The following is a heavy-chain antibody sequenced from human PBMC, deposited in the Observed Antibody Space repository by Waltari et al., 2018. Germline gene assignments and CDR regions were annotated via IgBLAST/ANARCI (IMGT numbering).Heavy chain of an antibody. CDR3: ARGRSITIAPFDL. CDR1: GSTFGSSE. D-gene: IGHD3-3*01. Sequence: EVQLVESGGGLVPPGGSLRLSCAASGSTFGSSELNWVRQAPGKGLEWVSYISSSCSTIYYADSVKGRFTISRDNAKNSLYLQMNSLRAEDTAVYYCARGRSITIAPFDLWGRGTLVTVSS. CDR2: ISSSCSTI. J-gene: IGHJ2*01. V-gene: IGHV3-48*03.